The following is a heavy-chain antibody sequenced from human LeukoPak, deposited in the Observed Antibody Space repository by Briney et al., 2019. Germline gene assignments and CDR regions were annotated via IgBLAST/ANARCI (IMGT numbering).Heavy chain of an antibody. Sequence: GGSLRLSCAASGFTFSDYYMSWIRQAPGKGLEWVSYISSSGSTIYYADSVKGRFTISRDNAKNSLYLQMNSLRAEDTAVYYCASTLEKGIAVAGYYYYGTDVWGQGTTVTVSS. CDR1: GFTFSDYY. CDR3: ASTLEKGIAVAGYYYYGTDV. D-gene: IGHD6-19*01. J-gene: IGHJ6*02. CDR2: ISSSGSTI. V-gene: IGHV3-11*01.